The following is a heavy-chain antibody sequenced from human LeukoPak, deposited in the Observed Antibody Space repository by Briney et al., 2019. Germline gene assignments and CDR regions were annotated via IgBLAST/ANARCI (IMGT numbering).Heavy chain of an antibody. CDR3: ARIMLSWREFDC. Sequence: GGSLRLSCAASGFTFSDYYMSWIRQAPGKGLEWVSYISSRSSTIYYADSVKGRFTISRDNAKNSLYLQMNSLRAEDTAVYYCARIMLSWREFDCWGQGTLVTVSS. D-gene: IGHD1-26*01. CDR1: GFTFSDYY. V-gene: IGHV3-11*01. CDR2: ISSRSSTI. J-gene: IGHJ4*02.